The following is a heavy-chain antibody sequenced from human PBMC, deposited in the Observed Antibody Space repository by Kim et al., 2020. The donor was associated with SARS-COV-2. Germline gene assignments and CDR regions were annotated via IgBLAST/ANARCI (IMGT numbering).Heavy chain of an antibody. V-gene: IGHV3-7*01. J-gene: IGHJ4*02. CDR1: GFTFSTYT. D-gene: IGHD2-2*01. Sequence: GGSLRLSCAASGFTFSTYTMSWVRQAPGKGLEWVANINSGGTETYYVDSVKGRFTISRDNAKNSLYLQMYSLRAEDTALYYCVRDAAGRSTFDFWGQGTPGTVSS. CDR3: VRDAAGRSTFDF. CDR2: INSGGTET.